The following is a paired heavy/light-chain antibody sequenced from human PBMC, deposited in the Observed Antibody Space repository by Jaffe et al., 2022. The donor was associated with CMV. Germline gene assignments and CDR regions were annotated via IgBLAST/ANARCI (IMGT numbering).Heavy chain of an antibody. V-gene: IGHV3-23*04. CDR1: GFTFSSYA. CDR2: VSSSGGST. D-gene: IGHD3-22*01. J-gene: IGHJ4*02. Sequence: EVQLVESGGGLVQPGGSLRLSCAASGFTFSSYAMSWVRQAPGKGLEWVSAVSSSGGSTYYADSVKGRFTISRDNSKNTLYLQINSLRAEDTAVYYCAKAAGYESNGYYAYFDYWGQGTLVTVSS. CDR3: AKAAGYESNGYYAYFDY.
Light chain of an antibody. V-gene: IGKV3-20*01. Sequence: EIVLTQSPGTLSLSPGEGATLSCRASQSVTSSYLAWYQQKPGQAPRLLIYAASSRATGIPDRFSGSGSGTDFTLTISRLEPEDFAVYYCQQYGSSRTFGQGTKLEIK. CDR2: AAS. CDR1: QSVTSSY. CDR3: QQYGSSRT. J-gene: IGKJ2*01.